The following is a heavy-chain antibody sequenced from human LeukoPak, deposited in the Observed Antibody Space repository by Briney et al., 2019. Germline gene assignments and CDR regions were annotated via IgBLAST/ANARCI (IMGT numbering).Heavy chain of an antibody. D-gene: IGHD5-12*01. V-gene: IGHV4-38-2*02. CDR1: GNSISSGYY. Sequence: SETLSLTCTVSGNSISSGYYWGWIRQPPGKGLEWIGEINHSGSTNYNPSLKSRVTISVDTSKNQFSLKLSSVTAADTAVYYCARLKPVGYSGYDYRRYSYYYYYYMDVWGKGTTVTISS. J-gene: IGHJ6*03. CDR3: ARLKPVGYSGYDYRRYSYYYYYYMDV. CDR2: INHSGST.